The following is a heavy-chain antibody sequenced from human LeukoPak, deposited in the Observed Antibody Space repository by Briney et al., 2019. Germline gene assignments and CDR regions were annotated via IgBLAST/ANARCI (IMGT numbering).Heavy chain of an antibody. J-gene: IGHJ4*02. D-gene: IGHD3-22*01. CDR2: IYYSGST. CDR3: ARVATISGYYFDY. V-gene: IGHV4-59*01. Sequence: SETLSLTCTVSGGSISSYYWSWIRQPPGKGLEWIGYIYYSGSTNYNPSLKSRVTISVDTSKNQFSLKLSSVTAADTAVYYCARVATISGYYFDYWGQGPRSPSPQ. CDR1: GGSISSYY.